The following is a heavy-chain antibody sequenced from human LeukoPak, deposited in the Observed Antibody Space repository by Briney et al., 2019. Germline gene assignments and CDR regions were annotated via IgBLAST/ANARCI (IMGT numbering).Heavy chain of an antibody. CDR3: ARDSDSGYGPCAS. Sequence: PGGSLRLSCAASGFTVSNNYMSWVRQAPGKGLEWVSVIHSGGTTNYADSVQGRFTISRDNSKTTVYLHMNSLRAEDTAVYYCARDSDSGYGPCASWGQGTLVTVSS. CDR1: GFTVSNNY. V-gene: IGHV3-53*01. D-gene: IGHD5-12*01. J-gene: IGHJ5*02. CDR2: IHSGGTT.